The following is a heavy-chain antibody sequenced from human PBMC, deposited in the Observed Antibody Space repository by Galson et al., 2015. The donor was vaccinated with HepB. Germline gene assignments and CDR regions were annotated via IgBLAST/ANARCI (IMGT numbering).Heavy chain of an antibody. CDR1: GGSFSGYY. CDR2: INRSGST. V-gene: IGHV4-34*01. CDR3: ARGGRGYSGYDKRRLKAFDP. Sequence: ETLSLTCAVYGGSFSGYYWSWIRQPPGKGLEWIGEINRSGSTNYNPSLKSRVTISVDTSKNQFSLKLSSVTAADTAVYYCARGGRGYSGYDKRRLKAFDPWGQGTLVTVSS. J-gene: IGHJ5*02. D-gene: IGHD5-12*01.